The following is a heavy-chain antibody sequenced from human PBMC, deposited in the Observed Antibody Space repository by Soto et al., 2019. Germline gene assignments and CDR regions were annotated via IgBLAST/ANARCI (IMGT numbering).Heavy chain of an antibody. D-gene: IGHD3-9*01. V-gene: IGHV4-34*01. Sequence: QVQLQQGGAGLLKPSETLSLTCAVYGGSFSGYYWSWIRQPPGKGLEWIVEINHSGSTNYNPSLKSRVNISVDTSKIQISLKLGSVTAADTAVYYCARGAGRRYFDWVFDSWGQGTLVTVSS. J-gene: IGHJ5*01. CDR1: GGSFSGYY. CDR2: INHSGST. CDR3: ARGAGRRYFDWVFDS.